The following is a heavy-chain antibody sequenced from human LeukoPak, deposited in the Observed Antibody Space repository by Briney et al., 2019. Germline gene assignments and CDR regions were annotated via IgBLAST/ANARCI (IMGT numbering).Heavy chain of an antibody. CDR1: GFTFSSYA. V-gene: IGHV3-30-3*01. Sequence: GSLRLSCAASGFTFSSYAMHWVRQAPGKGLEWVAVISYDGSNKYYADSVKGRFTISRDNSENTLYLQMNSLRAEDTAVYYCAREKELELGYYMDVWGKGTTVTVSS. J-gene: IGHJ6*03. CDR3: AREKELELGYYMDV. D-gene: IGHD1-7*01. CDR2: ISYDGSNK.